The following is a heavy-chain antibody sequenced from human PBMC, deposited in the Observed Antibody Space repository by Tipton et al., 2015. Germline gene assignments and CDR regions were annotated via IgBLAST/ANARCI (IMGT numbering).Heavy chain of an antibody. V-gene: IGHV4-4*02. CDR3: ACQDYDSLTRDYQTVDY. D-gene: IGHD3-9*01. CDR2: IYHSGST. J-gene: IGHJ4*02. CDR1: GGSISSSNW. Sequence: TLSLTCAVSGGSISSSNWCSWVRQPPGKGLEWIGEIYHSGSTNYNPSLKSRVTMSVDMSKNQFSLELTSVTAADTAVYYCACQDYDSLTRDYQTVDYWGQGTLVTVSS.